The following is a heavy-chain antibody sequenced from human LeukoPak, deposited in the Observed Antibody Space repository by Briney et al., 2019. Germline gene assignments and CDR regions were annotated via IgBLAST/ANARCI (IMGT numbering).Heavy chain of an antibody. CDR2: IYYSGST. CDR1: GGSISSSSYY. V-gene: IGHV4-39*02. Sequence: SETLSLTCTVSGGSISSSSYYWGWIRQPPGEGLEWIGSIYYSGSTYYNPSLKSRVTISVDTSKNQFSLKLSSVTAADTAVYYCARDPWIQLWSRSFDYWGQGTLVTVSS. CDR3: ARDPWIQLWSRSFDY. D-gene: IGHD5-18*01. J-gene: IGHJ4*02.